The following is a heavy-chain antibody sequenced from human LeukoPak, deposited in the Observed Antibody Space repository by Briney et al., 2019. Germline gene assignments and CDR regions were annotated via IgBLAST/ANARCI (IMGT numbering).Heavy chain of an antibody. V-gene: IGHV1-18*01. CDR3: AGPDCTNGVCYTFDAYYYYGMDV. Sequence: ASVKVSCKASGYTFTSYVISWVRQAPGQGLEWMGWISAYNGNTNYAQKLQGRVTMTTDTSTSTAYMELRSLRSDDTAVYYCAGPDCTNGVCYTFDAYYYYGMDVWGQGTTVTVSS. CDR2: ISAYNGNT. CDR1: GYTFTSYV. J-gene: IGHJ6*02. D-gene: IGHD2-8*01.